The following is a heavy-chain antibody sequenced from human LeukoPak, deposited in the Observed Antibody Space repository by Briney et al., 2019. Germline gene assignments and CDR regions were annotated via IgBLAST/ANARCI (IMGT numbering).Heavy chain of an antibody. D-gene: IGHD1-26*01. CDR3: ARGHRIVGAPLYFDY. CDR1: GFTFSSYG. Sequence: PGGSLRLSCAASGFTFSSYGMHWVRQAPGKGLEWVAVIWYDGSNKYYADSVKGRFTISRDNSKNTLYLRMNSLRAEDTAVYYCARGHRIVGAPLYFDYWGQGTLVTVSS. V-gene: IGHV3-33*01. J-gene: IGHJ4*02. CDR2: IWYDGSNK.